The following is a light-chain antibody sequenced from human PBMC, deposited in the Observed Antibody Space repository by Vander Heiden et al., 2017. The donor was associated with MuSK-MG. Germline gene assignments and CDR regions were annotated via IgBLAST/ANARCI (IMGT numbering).Light chain of an antibody. CDR2: QDT. J-gene: IGLJ2*01. CDR3: QACDSSTPV. V-gene: IGLV3-1*01. Sequence: SYELPQPPSVSVSPGRAARITCSGDALGGAYACASQHMPGRSPVLVIDQDTKRPAGIPERLAGSNSWNTATLTIRGTQAVAEDHYDCQACDSSTPVFGGGTKLTVL. CDR1: ALGGAY.